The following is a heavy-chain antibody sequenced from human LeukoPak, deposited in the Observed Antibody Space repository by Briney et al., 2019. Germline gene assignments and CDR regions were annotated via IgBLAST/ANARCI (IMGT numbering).Heavy chain of an antibody. CDR3: ARELWFGELSSYYFDY. V-gene: IGHV1-18*01. CDR1: GYTFTSYG. J-gene: IGHJ4*02. D-gene: IGHD3-10*01. CDR2: ISAYNGNT. Sequence: ASVKVSCKASGYTFTSYGISWVRQAPGQGLEWMGLISAYNGNTNYAQKLQGRVTMTTDTSTSTAYMELRSLRSDDTAVYYCARELWFGELSSYYFDYWGQGTLVTVSS.